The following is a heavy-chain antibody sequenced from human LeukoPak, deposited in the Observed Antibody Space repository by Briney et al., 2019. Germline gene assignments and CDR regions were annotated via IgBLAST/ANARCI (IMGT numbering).Heavy chain of an antibody. J-gene: IGHJ6*03. D-gene: IGHD2-15*01. V-gene: IGHV1-2*02. Sequence: ASVKVSCKASGYTFTGYYMHWVRQAPGQGLEWMGWINPNSGGTNYALKFQGRVTMTRDTSISTAYMELSRLRSDDTAVYYCARGLSGPYYYYYMDVWGKGTTVTVSS. CDR3: ARGLSGPYYYYYMDV. CDR2: INPNSGGT. CDR1: GYTFTGYY.